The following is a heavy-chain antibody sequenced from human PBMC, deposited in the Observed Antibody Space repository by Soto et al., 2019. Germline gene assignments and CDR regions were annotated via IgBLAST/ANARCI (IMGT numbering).Heavy chain of an antibody. Sequence: XESLKISCKASGYSFTSYWIGWVRQVPGEGLEWMGIIYPGDSEIRYNPPFQGQVTISADKSITTAYLQWSRLAASDTAMYYCARHSEDTVTPDFWGQGTLVTVSS. D-gene: IGHD4-17*01. CDR2: IYPGDSEI. CDR1: GYSFTSYW. V-gene: IGHV5-51*01. J-gene: IGHJ4*02. CDR3: ARHSEDTVTPDF.